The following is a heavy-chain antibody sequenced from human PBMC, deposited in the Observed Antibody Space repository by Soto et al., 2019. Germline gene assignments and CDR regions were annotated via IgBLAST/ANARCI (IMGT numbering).Heavy chain of an antibody. CDR3: ARDQPSNAPYDSSGFDY. Sequence: SETLSLTCSVSGGSISSGGYYWSWIRQHPGKGLEWIGYIYYSGTTYSNKSTYYNPSLRSRLTMSLNTSKNQFSLKLTSVTAADTAVYYFARDQPSNAPYDSSGFDYWGQGTLVTVSS. D-gene: IGHD3-22*01. V-gene: IGHV4-31*03. CDR2: IYYSGTT. J-gene: IGHJ4*02. CDR1: GGSISSGGYY.